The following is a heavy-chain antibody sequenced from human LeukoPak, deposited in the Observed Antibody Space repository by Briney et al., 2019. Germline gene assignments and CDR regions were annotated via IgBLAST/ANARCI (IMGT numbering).Heavy chain of an antibody. CDR1: GGSISNTNW. D-gene: IGHD6-13*01. CDR2: VNLQGST. CDR3: ARRDRTEAAGYDY. V-gene: IGHV4-4*02. Sequence: PSGTLSLTCGASGGSISNTNWWTWVRQPPGKGLEWIGEVNLQGSTHYNPSLKSRVTISVDTSKNQFSLKLNSVTAADTAVYYCARRDRTEAAGYDYWGQGTLVTVSS. J-gene: IGHJ4*02.